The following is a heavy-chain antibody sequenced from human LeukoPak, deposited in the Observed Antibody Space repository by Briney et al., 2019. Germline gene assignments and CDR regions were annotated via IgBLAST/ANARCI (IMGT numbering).Heavy chain of an antibody. V-gene: IGHV3-7*01. J-gene: IGHJ3*02. CDR1: GFTFSSYW. D-gene: IGHD2-2*03. CDR2: IKQDGSEK. CDR3: ARVWIWTAFDI. Sequence: GGSLRLSCAASGFTFSSYWMTWVRQAPGKGLEWVANIKQDGSEKYYVDSAKGRFTISRDNAKKSLYLQMNSLRAEDTAVYYCARVWIWTAFDIWGQGTMVTVSS.